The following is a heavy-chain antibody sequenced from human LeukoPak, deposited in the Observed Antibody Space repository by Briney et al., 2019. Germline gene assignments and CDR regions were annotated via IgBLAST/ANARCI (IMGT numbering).Heavy chain of an antibody. CDR1: GGSISSGGYY. CDR2: IYYSGST. D-gene: IGHD1-14*01. CDR3: ARWEPGLQNFDY. V-gene: IGHV4-31*03. Sequence: SETLSLTCTVSGGSISSGGYYWSWIRQHPGKGLEWIGYIYYSGSTYYNPSLKSRVTISVDTSKNQFSLKLSSVTAADTAVYYCARWEPGLQNFDYWGQGTLVTVSS. J-gene: IGHJ4*02.